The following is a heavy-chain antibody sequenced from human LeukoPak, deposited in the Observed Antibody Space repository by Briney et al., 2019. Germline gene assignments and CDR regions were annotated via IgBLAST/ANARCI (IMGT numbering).Heavy chain of an antibody. CDR2: ISYDGSNK. CDR3: ARDWGSFDY. CDR1: GFTFSSYA. Sequence: PGRSLRPSCAASGFTFSSYAMHWVRQAPGKGLEWVAVISYDGSNKYYADSVKGRFTISRDNSKNTLYLQMNSLRAEDTAVYYCARDWGSFDYWGQGTLVTVSS. J-gene: IGHJ4*02. V-gene: IGHV3-30-3*01. D-gene: IGHD3-16*01.